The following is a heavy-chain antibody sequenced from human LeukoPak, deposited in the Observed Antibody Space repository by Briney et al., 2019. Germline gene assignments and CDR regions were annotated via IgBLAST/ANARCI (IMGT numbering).Heavy chain of an antibody. V-gene: IGHV4-59*01. D-gene: IGHD2-15*01. Sequence: SETLSLTCTVSGGSISSYYWSWIRQPPGKGLEWIGYIYYSGSTNYNPSLKSRVTISVDTSKNQFSLKLSSVTAAGTAVYYCARAAGYCSGGSCRNRGPFDYWGQGTLVTVSS. J-gene: IGHJ4*02. CDR2: IYYSGST. CDR1: GGSISSYY. CDR3: ARAAGYCSGGSCRNRGPFDY.